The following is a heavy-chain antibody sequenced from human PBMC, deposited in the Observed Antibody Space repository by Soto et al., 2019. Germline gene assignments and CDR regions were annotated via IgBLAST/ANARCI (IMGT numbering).Heavy chain of an antibody. CDR3: ARDLPEMATTKVIYGMDV. CDR1: GGTFSSYA. D-gene: IGHD5-12*01. CDR2: IIPIFGTA. V-gene: IGHV1-69*12. J-gene: IGHJ6*02. Sequence: QVQLVQSGAEVKKPGSSVKVSCKASGGTFSSYAISWVRQAPGQGLEWMGGIIPIFGTADYAQKFRGRVTITADESTSTAYMELSSMRSDDTAVYYCARDLPEMATTKVIYGMDVWGQGTTVTVSS.